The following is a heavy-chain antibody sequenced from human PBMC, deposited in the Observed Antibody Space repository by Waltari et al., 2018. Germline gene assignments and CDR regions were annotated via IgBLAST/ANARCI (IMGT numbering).Heavy chain of an antibody. J-gene: IGHJ4*02. CDR2: IIPIVGTA. D-gene: IGHD2-15*01. Sequence: QVQLVQSGAEVKKPGSSVKVSCKASGGTFSSYAISWVRQAPGQGLEWMGGIIPIVGTANYAQKFQGRVTITADESTSTAYMELSSLRSEDTAVYYCARSDIVVVVAATPGPFDYWGQGTLVTVSS. CDR1: GGTFSSYA. CDR3: ARSDIVVVVAATPGPFDY. V-gene: IGHV1-69*12.